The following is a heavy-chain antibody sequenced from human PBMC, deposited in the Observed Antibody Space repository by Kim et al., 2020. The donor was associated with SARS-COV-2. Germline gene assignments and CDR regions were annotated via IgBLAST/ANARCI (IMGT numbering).Heavy chain of an antibody. CDR3: ARGRDCSGGSCYSWGHYYYYYGMDV. Sequence: SVKVSCKASGGTFSSYAISWVRQAPGQGLEWMGGIIPIFGTANYAQKFQGRVTITADESTSTAYMELSSLRSEDTAVYYCARGRDCSGGSCYSWGHYYYYYGMDVWGQGTTVTVSS. J-gene: IGHJ6*02. D-gene: IGHD2-15*01. CDR2: IIPIFGTA. V-gene: IGHV1-69*13. CDR1: GGTFSSYA.